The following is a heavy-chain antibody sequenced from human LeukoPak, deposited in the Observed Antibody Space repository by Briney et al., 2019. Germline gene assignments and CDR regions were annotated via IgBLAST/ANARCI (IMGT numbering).Heavy chain of an antibody. CDR3: AKGTKGFDY. Sequence: GGSLRLSCAASGFTFSSYWMHWVRQAPGEGLVGVSRINSDGRSTNYADSVKGRFTISRDNAKNTLYLQMNSLRAEDTAIYYCAKGTKGFDYWGQGTLVTVSS. J-gene: IGHJ4*02. V-gene: IGHV3-74*01. CDR1: GFTFSSYW. CDR2: INSDGRST.